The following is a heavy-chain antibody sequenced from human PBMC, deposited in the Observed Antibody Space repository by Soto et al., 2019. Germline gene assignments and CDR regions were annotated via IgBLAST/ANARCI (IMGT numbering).Heavy chain of an antibody. V-gene: IGHV3-30-3*01. D-gene: IGHD2-2*01. CDR2: VSYDGINK. CDR3: GRCSSTSCHLGSDY. J-gene: IGHJ4*02. Sequence: GGSLRLSCAASGFTFSNYAMDWVRQAPGKGLEWVALVSYDGINKYYANSVKGRFTISRDNSKDTLYLQMNSLRAEDTAVYYCGRCSSTSCHLGSDYWGQGTLVTVSS. CDR1: GFTFSNYA.